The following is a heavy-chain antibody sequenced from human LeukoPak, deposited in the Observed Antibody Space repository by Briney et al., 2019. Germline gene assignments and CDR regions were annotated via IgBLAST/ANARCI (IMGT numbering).Heavy chain of an antibody. D-gene: IGHD3-10*01. J-gene: IGHJ6*02. CDR3: AKDLASSITCGMDV. CDR1: GFTFDDYA. CDR2: ISWNSGSI. Sequence: GGSLRLSCAASGFTFDDYAMHWVRQAPGKGLEWVSGISWNSGSISYADSVKGRFTISRDNAKNSLYLQMNRLRAEDTALYYCAKDLASSITCGMDVWGQGTTVTVSS. V-gene: IGHV3-9*01.